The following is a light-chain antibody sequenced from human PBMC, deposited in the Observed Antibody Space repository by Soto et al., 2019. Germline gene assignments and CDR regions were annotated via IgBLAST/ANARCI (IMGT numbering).Light chain of an antibody. V-gene: IGKV3-15*01. CDR2: GAS. Sequence: EIVMTQSPATLSVSPGERATLSCRASQRVSSNLAWYQQKPGQAPRILIYGASTRATGVPARFSGSGSGTEFTLTISSLQSEDFAVYHCQQYNNWPTFGQGTKVEIK. J-gene: IGKJ1*01. CDR3: QQYNNWPT. CDR1: QRVSSN.